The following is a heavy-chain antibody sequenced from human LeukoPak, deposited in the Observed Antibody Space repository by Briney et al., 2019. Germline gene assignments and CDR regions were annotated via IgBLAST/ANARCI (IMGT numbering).Heavy chain of an antibody. CDR1: GYTFTRYA. CDR2: INTNTGNP. CDR3: ARGRVEYYYSMDV. Sequence: ASVKVSRKASGYTFTRYAMNWVRQAPGQGLEWMGWINTNTGNPTYAQGFTGRFVFSLDTSVSTAYLQISSLKAEDTAVYYCARGRVEYYYSMDVWGKGTTVTVSS. J-gene: IGHJ6*03. D-gene: IGHD2-15*01. V-gene: IGHV7-4-1*02.